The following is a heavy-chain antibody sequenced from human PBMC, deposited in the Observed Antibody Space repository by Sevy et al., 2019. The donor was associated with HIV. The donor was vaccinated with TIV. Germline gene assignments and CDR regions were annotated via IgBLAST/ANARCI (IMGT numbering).Heavy chain of an antibody. J-gene: IGHJ6*02. CDR2: IKQDGSEK. D-gene: IGHD6-6*01. Sequence: GGSLRLSCAASGFTFSSYWMSWVRQAPGKGLEWVANIKQDGSEKYYVDSVKGRFTISRDNAKNSLYLQMNSLRAEDTAVYYCARGPNRGSSSLYYYYGMDVWGQGTTVTVSS. CDR3: ARGPNRGSSSLYYYYGMDV. CDR1: GFTFSSYW. V-gene: IGHV3-7*01.